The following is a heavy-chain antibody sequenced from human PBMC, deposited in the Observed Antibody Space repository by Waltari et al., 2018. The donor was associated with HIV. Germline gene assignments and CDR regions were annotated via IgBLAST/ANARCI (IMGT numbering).Heavy chain of an antibody. D-gene: IGHD1-26*01. Sequence: EVQLVESGGGLVKPGGSLRLSCAASGFTFSSYSMNWVRQAPGKGLELVSSISCSSNYIYYADSVKGRFTISRDNAKNSLYLQMNSLRAEDTAVYYCAPGGSYFFDYWGQGTLVTVSS. J-gene: IGHJ4*02. CDR2: ISCSSNYI. CDR3: APGGSYFFDY. CDR1: GFTFSSYS. V-gene: IGHV3-21*01.